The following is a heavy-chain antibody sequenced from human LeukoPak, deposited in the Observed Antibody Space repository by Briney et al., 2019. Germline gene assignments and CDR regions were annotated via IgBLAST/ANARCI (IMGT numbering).Heavy chain of an antibody. J-gene: IGHJ4*02. CDR3: ATDISTHYFGS. D-gene: IGHD3-9*01. Sequence: VGSLRLSCAASGISFRSYGMHWVRQAPGKGLEWVTFIWYDASNKYYAESVKGRFTISRDNSRNTVFLQMNSLRAEDTAIYYCATDISTHYFGSWGQGTLVTVSS. CDR1: GISFRSYG. V-gene: IGHV3-30*02. CDR2: IWYDASNK.